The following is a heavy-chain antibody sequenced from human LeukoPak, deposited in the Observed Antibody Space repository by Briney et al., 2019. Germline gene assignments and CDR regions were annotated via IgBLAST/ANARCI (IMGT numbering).Heavy chain of an antibody. Sequence: GGSLRLSCAASGFTFSDYYMSWIRQAPGKGLEWLSYISESGDTIYHADSVKGRFTISRDNAKNSLYLQMNSLRAEDTAVYYCARVRYDNYYYYYYMDVWGKGTTVTISS. CDR1: GFTFSDYY. D-gene: IGHD3-9*01. V-gene: IGHV3-11*04. CDR3: ARVRYDNYYYYYYMDV. CDR2: ISESGDTI. J-gene: IGHJ6*03.